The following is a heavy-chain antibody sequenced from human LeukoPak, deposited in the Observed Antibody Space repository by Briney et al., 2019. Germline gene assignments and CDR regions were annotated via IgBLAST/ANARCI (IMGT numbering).Heavy chain of an antibody. D-gene: IGHD2-21*02. CDR1: GGSTSGYY. CDR3: ARVGHNCGGDCYSPWFDP. Sequence: PSETLSLTCTVSGGSTSGYYWSWIRQPPGKGLEWIGYIYYSGSTNYNPSLKSRVTISVDTSKNQFSLKLTSVTAADTAVYYCARVGHNCGGDCYSPWFDPWGQGTLVTVSS. CDR2: IYYSGST. V-gene: IGHV4-59*01. J-gene: IGHJ5*02.